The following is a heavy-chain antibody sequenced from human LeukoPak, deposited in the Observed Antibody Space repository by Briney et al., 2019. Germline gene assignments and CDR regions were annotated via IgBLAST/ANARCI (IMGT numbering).Heavy chain of an antibody. CDR1: GFTFTTYS. CDR2: ISSGSSAI. Sequence: GSLRLSCEASGFTFTTYSMTWVRQAPGKGLEWVSIISSGSSAIFSADALKGRFTISRDDAKNLLYLDMNSLRAEDTAVYYCARGHTAVTRHFDYWGQGTLVTVSS. V-gene: IGHV3-21*01. D-gene: IGHD4-17*01. CDR3: ARGHTAVTRHFDY. J-gene: IGHJ4*02.